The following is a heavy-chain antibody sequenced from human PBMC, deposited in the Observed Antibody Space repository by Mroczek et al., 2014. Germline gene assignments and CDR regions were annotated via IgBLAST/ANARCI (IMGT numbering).Heavy chain of an antibody. CDR2: ISWNSGSI. J-gene: IGHJ3*02. V-gene: IGHV3-9*01. CDR1: GFTFDDYA. Sequence: VQLVQSGGGLVQPGRSLRLSCAASGFTFDDYAMHWVRQAPGKGLEWVSGISWNSGSIGYADSVKGRFTISRDNAKNSLYLQMNSLRAEDTALYYCAKDSSGYYYDSSGYRDNAFDIWGQGTMVTVSS. CDR3: AKDSSGYYYDSSGYRDNAFDI. D-gene: IGHD3-22*01.